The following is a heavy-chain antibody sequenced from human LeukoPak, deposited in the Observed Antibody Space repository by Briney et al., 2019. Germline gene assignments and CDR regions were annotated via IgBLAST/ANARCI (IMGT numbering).Heavy chain of an antibody. V-gene: IGHV1-2*02. CDR3: ARASHNPNSGGYDF. J-gene: IGHJ4*02. Sequence: ASVKVSSKPSGYTFLDHYLHWVRQAPGQGLESLGWIDPDTGDTNYPRKFQGRLTMTRDTSSSTAYMELNRLRSDDTAVYYCARASHNPNSGGYDFWGLGTLVTVSS. CDR1: GYTFLDHY. CDR2: IDPDTGDT. D-gene: IGHD3-22*01.